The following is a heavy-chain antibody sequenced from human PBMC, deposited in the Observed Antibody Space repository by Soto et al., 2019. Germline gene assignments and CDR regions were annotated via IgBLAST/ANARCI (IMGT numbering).Heavy chain of an antibody. Sequence: GGSLRLSCAASGFTFSSYGMHWVRQAPGKGLEWVAVISYDGSNKYYADSVKGRFTISRDNSKNTLYLQMNSLRAEDTAVYYCAKGRDYYDSSGPHDYWGQGTLVTVS. CDR1: GFTFSSYG. J-gene: IGHJ4*02. V-gene: IGHV3-30*18. CDR2: ISYDGSNK. D-gene: IGHD3-22*01. CDR3: AKGRDYYDSSGPHDY.